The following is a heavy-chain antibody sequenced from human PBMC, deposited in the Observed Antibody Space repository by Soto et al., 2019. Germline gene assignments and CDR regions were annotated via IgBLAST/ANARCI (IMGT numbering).Heavy chain of an antibody. D-gene: IGHD3-10*01. CDR2: IIPILGIA. Sequence: QVQLVQSGAEVKKPGSSVKVSCKASGGTFSSYTISWVRQAPGQGLEWMGRIIPILGIANYAQKFQGRVTITADKSTSTAYMELSRLRSEDTAVYYCAISLITMGRPWGYYYYYGMDVWGQGTTVTVSS. V-gene: IGHV1-69*02. J-gene: IGHJ6*02. CDR3: AISLITMGRPWGYYYYYGMDV. CDR1: GGTFSSYT.